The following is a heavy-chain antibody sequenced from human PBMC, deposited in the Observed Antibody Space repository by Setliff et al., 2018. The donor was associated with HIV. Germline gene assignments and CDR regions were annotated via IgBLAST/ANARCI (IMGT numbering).Heavy chain of an antibody. J-gene: IGHJ4*02. CDR2: IHHSGST. CDR3: ARGHNVGSYFDDSGFVLRSYFDY. D-gene: IGHD3-22*01. Sequence: SETLSLTCAVSGYSISSGYYWGWIRQPPGKGLEWIGSIHHSGSTYYNPSLKSRVTISVDTSKNQFSLKLTSVTAADTAVYYCARGHNVGSYFDDSGFVLRSYFDYWGRGMLVTVSS. V-gene: IGHV4-38-2*01. CDR1: GYSISSGYY.